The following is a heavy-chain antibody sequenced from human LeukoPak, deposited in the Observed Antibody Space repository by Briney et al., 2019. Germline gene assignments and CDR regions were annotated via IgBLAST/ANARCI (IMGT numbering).Heavy chain of an antibody. D-gene: IGHD6-19*01. V-gene: IGHV4-30-4*08. CDR1: GGSISSGDYY. J-gene: IGHJ4*02. CDR3: ARGSGWYQFDY. Sequence: PSRTLSLTCTVSGGSISSGDYYWSWIRQPPGKGLEWIGYIYYSGSTYYNPSLKSRVTISVDTSKNQFSLKLSSVTAADTAVYYCARGSGWYQFDYWGQGTLVTVSS. CDR2: IYYSGST.